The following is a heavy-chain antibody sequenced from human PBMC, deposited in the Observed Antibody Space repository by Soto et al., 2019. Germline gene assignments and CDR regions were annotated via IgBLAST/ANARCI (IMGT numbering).Heavy chain of an antibody. Sequence: PSETLSLTCAVSGGSLSNYYWSWIRQPPGKGLEWIGEIYHSGSTNYNPSLKSRATISVDTSKNQFYLKLSSVTAADTAVYYCETSKIYFFRSGASHHVTLGFWGQGTLVTVSS. CDR2: IYHSGST. D-gene: IGHD3-3*01. J-gene: IGHJ4*02. CDR1: GGSLSNYY. V-gene: IGHV4-34*01. CDR3: ETSKIYFFRSGASHHVTLGF.